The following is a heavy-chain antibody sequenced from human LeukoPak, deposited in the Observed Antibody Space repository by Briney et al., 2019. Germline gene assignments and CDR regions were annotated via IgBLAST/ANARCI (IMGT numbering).Heavy chain of an antibody. Sequence: ASVKVSCKASGYTFTSYDINWVRQVTGQGLEWMGWMNPNSGNTGYAQKFQGRVTMTRNTSISTAYMELSSLRSEDTAVYYCARYDLGYCSSTSCSSDGMDVWGQGTTVTVSS. CDR2: MNPNSGNT. J-gene: IGHJ6*02. CDR1: GYTFTSYD. CDR3: ARYDLGYCSSTSCSSDGMDV. V-gene: IGHV1-8*01. D-gene: IGHD2-2*01.